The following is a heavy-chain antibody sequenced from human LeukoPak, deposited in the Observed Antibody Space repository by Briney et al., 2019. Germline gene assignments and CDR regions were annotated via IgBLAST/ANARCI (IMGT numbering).Heavy chain of an antibody. Sequence: WGSLRLSCAASGFIFTDFWMHWIRQAPGGGLVWVSRVKGDGISTLYADSVKGRFTISRDNAKNTLYLQMNNLRADDTALYYCATGPYSVFGMWGQGTMVTVSS. CDR3: ATGPYSVFGM. CDR2: VKGDGIST. D-gene: IGHD2-21*01. CDR1: GFIFTDFW. V-gene: IGHV3-74*01. J-gene: IGHJ3*02.